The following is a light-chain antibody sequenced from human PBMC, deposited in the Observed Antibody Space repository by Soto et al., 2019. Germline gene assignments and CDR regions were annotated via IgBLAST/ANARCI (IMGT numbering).Light chain of an antibody. V-gene: IGLV1-51*01. Sequence: QSVLTQPPSVSAAPGQKVTISCSGSSSNIGNNYVSWYQQLPGTAPKLLIYDNNKRPSGIPDRFSGSKSGTSATLGITGLQTGAEADYYCGTLDSSLSAGLLGGGTKLTVL. CDR2: DNN. CDR3: GTLDSSLSAGL. J-gene: IGLJ2*01. CDR1: SSNIGNNY.